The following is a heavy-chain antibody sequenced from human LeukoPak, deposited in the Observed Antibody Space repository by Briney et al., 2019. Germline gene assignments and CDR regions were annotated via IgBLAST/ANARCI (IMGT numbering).Heavy chain of an antibody. CDR1: GFTFSNYA. CDR2: ICGSGGIT. Sequence: PGGSLRLSCVASGFTFSNYAMNWVRQAAGKGLEWVSIICGSGGITFYADSVKGRFTISRDNSKNTPYLQMNSLRAEDTAIYYCATSDYLGYWGQGTLVTVSS. V-gene: IGHV3-23*01. J-gene: IGHJ4*02. CDR3: ATSDYLGY.